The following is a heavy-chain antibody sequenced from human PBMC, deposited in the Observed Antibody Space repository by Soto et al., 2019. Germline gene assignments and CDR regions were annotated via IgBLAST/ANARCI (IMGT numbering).Heavy chain of an antibody. D-gene: IGHD6-13*01. CDR3: AHRGGAAVGLYYFDY. V-gene: IGHV2-5*01. J-gene: IGHJ4*02. CDR1: GFSLSTTGVG. CDR2: IYWHDDK. Sequence: SGPALVNPTQTLTLTCTFSGFSLSTTGVGVSWIRQPPGKALEWLALIYWHDDKRYSPSLKSRLTITKDTSKNQVVLTMTNMDPVDTAPYYCAHRGGAAVGLYYFDYWGQGALVTVSS.